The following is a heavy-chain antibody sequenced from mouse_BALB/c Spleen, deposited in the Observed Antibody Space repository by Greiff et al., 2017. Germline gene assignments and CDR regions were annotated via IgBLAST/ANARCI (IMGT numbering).Heavy chain of an antibody. CDR2: INPSTGYT. J-gene: IGHJ4*01. CDR3: ARVITSYAMDY. CDR1: GYTFTSYW. Sequence: VQLQQSGPELVKPGASVKMSCKASGYTFTSYWMHWVKQRPGQGLEWIGYINPSTGYTEYNQKFKDKATLTADKSSSTAYMQLSSLTSEDSAVYYCARVITSYAMDYWGQGTSVTVSS. V-gene: IGHV1-7*01. D-gene: IGHD2-4*01.